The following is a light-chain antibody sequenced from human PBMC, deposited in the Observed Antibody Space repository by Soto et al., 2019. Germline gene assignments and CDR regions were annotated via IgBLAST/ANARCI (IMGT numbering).Light chain of an antibody. V-gene: IGLV1-40*01. CDR1: SSNIGAGYD. CDR2: SNN. CDR3: QSYDTSLGASV. J-gene: IGLJ3*02. Sequence: QSVLTQPPSVSGAPGQRVTISCTGSSSNIGAGYDVHWYQQVTGTAPKVFIYSNNNRPSGVPDRFSGSKSGTSASLAITGLQAEDEADYYCQSYDTSLGASVFGGGTQLTVL.